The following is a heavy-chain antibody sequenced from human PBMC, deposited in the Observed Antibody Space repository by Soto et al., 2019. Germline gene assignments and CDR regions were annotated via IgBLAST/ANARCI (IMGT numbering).Heavy chain of an antibody. Sequence: QVQLVQSGAEVKKPGSSVKVSCKASGGTFSSYTISWVRQAPGQGLEWMGRIIPILGIANYAQKFQGRVTXTXDXFTSTAYMELSSLRSEDTAVYYCARVVQDYGGFFDYWGQGTLVTVSS. D-gene: IGHD4-17*01. V-gene: IGHV1-69*02. J-gene: IGHJ4*02. CDR3: ARVVQDYGGFFDY. CDR1: GGTFSSYT. CDR2: IIPILGIA.